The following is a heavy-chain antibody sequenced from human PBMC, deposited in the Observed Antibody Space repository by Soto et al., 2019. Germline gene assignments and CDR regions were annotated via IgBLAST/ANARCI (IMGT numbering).Heavy chain of an antibody. D-gene: IGHD6-25*01. Sequence: WSLRLSCVASGFNLSDYTMNWVRQAPGKGLEWVSLITSSSNYIYYADSVKGRFTISRDNAKNSLFLQMNSLRAEDAAVYYCARVGHTTRIVAPGTGGDHWGQGTLVTVSS. CDR1: GFNLSDYT. CDR2: ITSSSNYI. J-gene: IGHJ4*02. V-gene: IGHV3-21*06. CDR3: ARVGHTTRIVAPGTGGDH.